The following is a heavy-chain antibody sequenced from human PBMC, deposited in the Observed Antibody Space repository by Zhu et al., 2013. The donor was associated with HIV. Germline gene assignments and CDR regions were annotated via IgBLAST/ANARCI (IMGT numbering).Heavy chain of an antibody. D-gene: IGHD2-2*02. V-gene: IGHV1-2*02. CDR1: GYTFTGHY. CDR3: ATDDVPDAIRAFDY. CDR2: INPNSGGT. J-gene: IGHJ4*02. Sequence: QVQLVQSGAEVEKPGASVKVSCKASGYTFTGHYMHWVRQAPGQGLEWMGWINPNSGGTNYAQKFQDRVTMTRDTSIRTAYMELTRLRSDDTAVFYCATDDVPDAIRAFDYWGQGTVVTVSS.